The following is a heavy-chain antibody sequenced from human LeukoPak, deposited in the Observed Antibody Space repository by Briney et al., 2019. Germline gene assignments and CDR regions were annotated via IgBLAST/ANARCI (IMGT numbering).Heavy chain of an antibody. V-gene: IGHV3-48*02. CDR1: GFTFTFSS. CDR3: ARDGGGYSYGNYYYDH. Sequence: RGSLRLSCVASGFTFTFSSMNWVRPAPGKGMGWVSYISSGGSTIFYADSVKGRFTIFRDDAKNSLYLQMSSLRDEDTAVYCCARDGGGYSYGNYYYDHWGQGTLVTVSS. D-gene: IGHD5-18*01. CDR2: ISSGGSTI. J-gene: IGHJ4*02.